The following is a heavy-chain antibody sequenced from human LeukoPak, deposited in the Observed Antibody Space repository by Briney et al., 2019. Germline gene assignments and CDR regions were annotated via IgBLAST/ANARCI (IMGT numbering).Heavy chain of an antibody. CDR1: GGSFSGYY. Sequence: SETLSLTCAVHGGSFSGYYWSWIRQPPGKGLEWIGEINHSGSTNYNPSLKSRVTISVDTSKNQFSLKLSSVTAADTAVYYCARRWATMVRGVNWFDPWGQGTLVTVSS. V-gene: IGHV4-34*01. D-gene: IGHD3-10*01. CDR2: INHSGST. J-gene: IGHJ5*02. CDR3: ARRWATMVRGVNWFDP.